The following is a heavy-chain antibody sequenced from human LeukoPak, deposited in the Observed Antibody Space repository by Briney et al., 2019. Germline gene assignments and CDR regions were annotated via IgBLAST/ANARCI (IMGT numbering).Heavy chain of an antibody. J-gene: IGHJ1*01. V-gene: IGHV3-9*01. Sequence: GGSLRLSCAASGFTFDDYAMHWVRQAPGKGLEWVSGISWNSGSIHYADSVKGRFTISRDNAKNTLYLQMNSLRAEDTAVYYCAREPVRGYCSSTSCHRYFQHWGQGALVTVSS. CDR3: AREPVRGYCSSTSCHRYFQH. CDR1: GFTFDDYA. D-gene: IGHD2-2*01. CDR2: ISWNSGSI.